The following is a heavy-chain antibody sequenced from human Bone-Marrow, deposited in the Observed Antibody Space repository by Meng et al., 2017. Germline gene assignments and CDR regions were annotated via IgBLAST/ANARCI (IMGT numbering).Heavy chain of an antibody. CDR3: ASTITMARGVRDYYYYGMDV. CDR2: IYPGDSDT. Sequence: GESLKISCMASGYSFTSYWIGWVRQMPGKGLEWMGIIYPGDSDTRYSPSFQGLVTVSADKSISTAYLKWSSLKASDTAMYYCASTITMARGVRDYYYYGMDVWGQGTTVTVSS. V-gene: IGHV5-51*01. CDR1: GYSFTSYW. D-gene: IGHD3-10*01. J-gene: IGHJ6*02.